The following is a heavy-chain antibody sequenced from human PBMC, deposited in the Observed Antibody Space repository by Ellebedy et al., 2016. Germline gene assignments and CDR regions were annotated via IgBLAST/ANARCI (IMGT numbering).Heavy chain of an antibody. V-gene: IGHV4-34*01. D-gene: IGHD2-21*01. CDR2: INHSGSF. CDR3: ARGLFDHRMAFDI. J-gene: IGHJ3*02. Sequence: SETLSLTCAVYGASFRGYYWSWIRQPPGEGLEWIGEINHSGSFNYNPSLKSRVTISVYTSKNQFSVNLSSVTAADTAVYYCARGLFDHRMAFDIWGQGTMVTVSS. CDR1: GASFRGYY.